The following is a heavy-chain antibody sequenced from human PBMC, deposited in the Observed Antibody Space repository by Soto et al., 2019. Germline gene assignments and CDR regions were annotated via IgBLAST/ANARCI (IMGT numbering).Heavy chain of an antibody. Sequence: ALGQFYSNAPGYTFPGQAVNWSGQAPGQGLDWIGWINTNTGNPTYAQGFTGRFVFSLDTSVSTAYLQICSLKAEDTSVYYCASDLQTCYLCAWGKGTPVAVSA. CDR2: INTNTGNP. V-gene: IGHV7-4-1*01. J-gene: IGHJ6*04. CDR1: GYTFPGQA. CDR3: ASDLQTCYLCA. D-gene: IGHD2-21*01.